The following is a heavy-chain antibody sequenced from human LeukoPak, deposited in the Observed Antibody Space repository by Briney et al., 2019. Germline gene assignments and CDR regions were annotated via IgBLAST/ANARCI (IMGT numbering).Heavy chain of an antibody. D-gene: IGHD2-2*01. CDR1: GGSISSGDYY. Sequence: SETLSLTCTVSGGSISSGDYYWSWIRQPPGEGLEWIGYIYYSGSTYYNPSLKSRVTISVDTSKNQFSLKLSSVTAADTAVYYCARALGQLPSRYWGQGTLVTVSS. J-gene: IGHJ4*02. V-gene: IGHV4-30-4*08. CDR3: ARALGQLPSRY. CDR2: IYYSGST.